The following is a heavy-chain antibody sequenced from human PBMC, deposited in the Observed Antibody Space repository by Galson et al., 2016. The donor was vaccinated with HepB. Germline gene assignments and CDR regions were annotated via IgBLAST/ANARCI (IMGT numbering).Heavy chain of an antibody. CDR1: GASISGYY. CDR3: ARDDSGGWYGFHYGMDV. Sequence: ETLSLTCTVSGASISGYYLSWIRQPPGKGLEWIGYIYYRWRTNYNPSLKSPVTISVDTSKNQFSRKLSSVTAADTAVYYCARDDSGGWYGFHYGMDVWGQGTTVTVSS. J-gene: IGHJ6*02. D-gene: IGHD6-19*01. CDR2: IYYRWRT. V-gene: IGHV4-59*01.